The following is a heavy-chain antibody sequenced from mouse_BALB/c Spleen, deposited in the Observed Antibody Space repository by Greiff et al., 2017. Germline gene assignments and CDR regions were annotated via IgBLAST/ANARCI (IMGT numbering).Heavy chain of an antibody. CDR1: GFTFSSFG. Sequence: EVQGVESGGGLVQPGGSRKLSCAASGFTFSSFGMHWVRQAPEKGLEWVAYISSGSSTIYYADTVKGRFTISRDNPKNTLFLQMTSLRSEDTAMYYCARYLYYGSLYAMDYWGQGTSVTVSS. CDR2: ISSGSSTI. D-gene: IGHD1-1*01. CDR3: ARYLYYGSLYAMDY. J-gene: IGHJ4*01. V-gene: IGHV5-17*02.